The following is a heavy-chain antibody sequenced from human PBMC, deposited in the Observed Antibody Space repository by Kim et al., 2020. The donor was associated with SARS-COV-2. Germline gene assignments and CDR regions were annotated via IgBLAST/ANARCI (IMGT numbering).Heavy chain of an antibody. CDR3: AKVAYDILTGYNAFDI. CDR2: ISYDGSNK. CDR1: GFTFSSYG. Sequence: GGSLRLSCAASGFTFSSYGMHWVRQAPGKGLEWVAVISYDGSNKYYADSVKGRFTISRDNSKNTLYLQMNSLRAEDTAVYYCAKVAYDILTGYNAFDIWGQGTMVTVSS. D-gene: IGHD3-9*01. V-gene: IGHV3-30*18. J-gene: IGHJ3*02.